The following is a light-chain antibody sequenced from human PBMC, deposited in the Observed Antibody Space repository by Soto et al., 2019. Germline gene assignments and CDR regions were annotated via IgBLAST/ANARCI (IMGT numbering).Light chain of an antibody. Sequence: EIVLTQSPGTLSLSPGERATLSSSASQIFSNNYLAWYQQKPGQAPRLLIYGASNRATGIPDRFSGSGSGTDFTLTISRLEPEDFAVYYCQQYGSSGTFGQGTKVDI. J-gene: IGKJ1*01. CDR1: QIFSNNY. CDR3: QQYGSSGT. CDR2: GAS. V-gene: IGKV3-20*01.